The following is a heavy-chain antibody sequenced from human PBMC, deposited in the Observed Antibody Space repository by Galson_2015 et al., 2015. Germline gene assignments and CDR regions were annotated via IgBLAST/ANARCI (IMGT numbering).Heavy chain of an antibody. J-gene: IGHJ6*03. V-gene: IGHV3-23*01. D-gene: IGHD3-10*01. CDR3: AKEAYFYGSGSYFLDYYYYYYIDV. CDR2: IRGTGGSR. Sequence: SLRLSCAASGFTFNSYAMSWVRQAPGKGLEWVSGIRGTGGSRWYADSVKGRFTFSRDTSKNTIYLQMNSLRAEATAVYFCAKEAYFYGSGSYFLDYYYYYYIDVWGTGTTVTVSS. CDR1: GFTFNSYA.